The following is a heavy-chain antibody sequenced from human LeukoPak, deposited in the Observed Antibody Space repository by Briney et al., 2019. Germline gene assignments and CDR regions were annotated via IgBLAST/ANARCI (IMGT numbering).Heavy chain of an antibody. D-gene: IGHD3-10*01. V-gene: IGHV3-48*03. CDR3: ARVDTSGSYYSLIDY. CDR1: GFTFSSYE. J-gene: IGHJ4*02. CDR2: ISSTSSTI. Sequence: GGSLRLSCAASGFTFSSYEMNWVRQAPGKGLEGFSYISSTSSTIYYADSVKGRFTISRDNAENSLYLQMNSLRAEDTAVYYCARVDTSGSYYSLIDYWGQGTLVTVSS.